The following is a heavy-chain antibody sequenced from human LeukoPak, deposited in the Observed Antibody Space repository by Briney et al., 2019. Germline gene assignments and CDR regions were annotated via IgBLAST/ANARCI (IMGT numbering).Heavy chain of an antibody. J-gene: IGHJ4*02. CDR3: ARDGYSYGPPALDY. CDR2: ISSSSSYI. D-gene: IGHD5-18*01. V-gene: IGHV3-21*01. Sequence: GGSLRLSCAASGFTFSSYSMNWVRQAPGKGLEWVSSISSSSSYIYYADSVKGRFTISRDNAKNSLYLQMNSLRAEDTAVYYCARDGYSYGPPALDYGGQGTLVTVSS. CDR1: GFTFSSYS.